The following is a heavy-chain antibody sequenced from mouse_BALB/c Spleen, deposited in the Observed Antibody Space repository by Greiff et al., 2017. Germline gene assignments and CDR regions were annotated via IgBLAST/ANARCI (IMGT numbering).Heavy chain of an antibody. CDR2: IYPGDGDT. CDR1: GYAFSSSW. Sequence: VQLQQSGPELVKPGASVKISCKASGYAFSSSWMNWVKQRPGQGLEWIGRIYPGDGDTNYNGKFKGKATLTADKSSSTAYMQLSSLTSVDSAVYFCARDGNPAWFADWGQGTLVTVSA. V-gene: IGHV1-82*01. CDR3: ARDGNPAWFAD. J-gene: IGHJ3*01. D-gene: IGHD2-1*01.